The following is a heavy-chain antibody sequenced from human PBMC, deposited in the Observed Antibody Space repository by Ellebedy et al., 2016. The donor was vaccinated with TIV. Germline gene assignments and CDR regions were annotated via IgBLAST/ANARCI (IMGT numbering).Heavy chain of an antibody. V-gene: IGHV4-34*01. D-gene: IGHD1-26*01. Sequence: SETLSLXXAVYGGSFSGYYWSWIRQPPGKGLEWIGEINHSGSTNYNPSLKSRVTISVDTSKNQFSLKLSSVTAADTAVYYCAREAHKYSGSPYYYYMDVWGKGTTVTVSS. CDR2: INHSGST. J-gene: IGHJ6*03. CDR1: GGSFSGYY. CDR3: AREAHKYSGSPYYYYMDV.